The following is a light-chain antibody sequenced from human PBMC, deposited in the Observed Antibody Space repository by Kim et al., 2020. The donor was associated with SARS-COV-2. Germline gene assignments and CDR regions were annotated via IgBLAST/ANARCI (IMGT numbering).Light chain of an antibody. CDR2: GKN. J-gene: IGLJ3*02. V-gene: IGLV3-19*01. CDR1: SLRSDY. Sequence: VGPTAMITSQRDSLRSDYASCYQQKPGQGTVLVIYGKNNRPSGIPVRFSGSSSGNTDSLTITGAQAEDEADYYYNSRDSSGNHWVFGGGTQLTVL. CDR3: NSRDSSGNHWV.